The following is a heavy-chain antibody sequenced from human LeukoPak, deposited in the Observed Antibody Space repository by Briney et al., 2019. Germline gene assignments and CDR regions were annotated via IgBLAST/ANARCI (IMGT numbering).Heavy chain of an antibody. CDR1: GGSFSGYY. D-gene: IGHD6-19*01. Sequence: PSETLSLTCAVYGGSFSGYYWRWIRKPPGKGLEWIGEINHSGSTNFHPSLKSRVTISVDTSKNQFSLKLSSVTAADTAVYYCARGAARNSSGWLRFDPWGQGTLVTVSS. J-gene: IGHJ5*02. CDR3: ARGAARNSSGWLRFDP. V-gene: IGHV4-34*01. CDR2: INHSGST.